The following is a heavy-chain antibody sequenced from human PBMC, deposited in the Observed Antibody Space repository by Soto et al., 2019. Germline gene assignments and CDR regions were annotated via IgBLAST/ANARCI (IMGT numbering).Heavy chain of an antibody. V-gene: IGHV4-59*01. CDR3: AKGSDRGDSVGYDY. CDR1: GTSISSSY. D-gene: IGHD3-22*01. Sequence: LSLTCSVSGTSISSSYWGWFRQPPGKGLEWIGYIYYSGSTNYNPSLKSRVSISVDTSKNQFSLKLSYVSAADTALYYCAKGSDRGDSVGYDYWGQGTLVTVSS. J-gene: IGHJ4*02. CDR2: IYYSGST.